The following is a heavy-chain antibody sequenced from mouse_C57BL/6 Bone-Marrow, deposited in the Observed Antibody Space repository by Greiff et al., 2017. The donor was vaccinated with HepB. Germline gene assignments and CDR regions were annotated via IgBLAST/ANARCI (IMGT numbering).Heavy chain of an antibody. CDR3: TRGGVTRGYFDY. Sequence: EVMLVESGEGLVKPGGSLKLSCAASGFTFSSYAMSWVRQTPEKRLEWVAYISSGGDYIYYADTVKGRFTISRDNARNTLYLQMSSLKSEDTAMYYCTRGGVTRGYFDYWGQGTTLTVSS. D-gene: IGHD2-2*01. CDR1: GFTFSSYA. CDR2: ISSGGDYI. J-gene: IGHJ2*01. V-gene: IGHV5-9-1*02.